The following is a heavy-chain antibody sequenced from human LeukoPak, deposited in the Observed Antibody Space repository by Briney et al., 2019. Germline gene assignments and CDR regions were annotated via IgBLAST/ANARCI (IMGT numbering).Heavy chain of an antibody. CDR3: AKDRDSRDWYKDAFDI. V-gene: IGHV1-69*04. Sequence: SVKVSCKASGGTFSSFPISWVRQAPGQGLEWMGRIIPILAIATYAQRFQGRVTITADKSTSTAYMELSSLRSEDTAIYYCAKDRDSRDWYKDAFDIWGQGTMVTVSS. CDR2: IIPILAIA. J-gene: IGHJ3*02. CDR1: GGTFSSFP. D-gene: IGHD6-19*01.